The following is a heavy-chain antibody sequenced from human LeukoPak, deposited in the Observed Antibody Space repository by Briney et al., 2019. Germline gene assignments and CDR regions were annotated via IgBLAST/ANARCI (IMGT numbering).Heavy chain of an antibody. CDR1: GYTFTSYG. V-gene: IGHV1-18*01. D-gene: IGHD3-9*01. J-gene: IGHJ6*03. CDR2: ISAYNGNT. CDR3: AREVPSIYYYYYYMDV. Sequence: GASVKVSCKASGYTFTSYGISWVRQAPGQGLEWMGWISAYNGNTNYAQKLQGRVTMTTDTSTSTAYMELRSLRSDDTAVYYCAREVPSIYYYYYYMDVWGKGTTVTVSS.